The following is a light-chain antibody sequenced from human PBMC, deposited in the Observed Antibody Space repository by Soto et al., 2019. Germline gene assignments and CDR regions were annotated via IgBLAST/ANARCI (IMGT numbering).Light chain of an antibody. Sequence: DIQMTQSPSSLSASVGDRVTITCRASQSIRNYLNWYQQKPGNAPKLLISAASSLQRGVPSRFSGSGSGTEYPLTITSLQPEDFATYYCPQSLSTPPEWTVGQGTKVEVK. CDR3: PQSLSTPPEWT. CDR1: QSIRNY. CDR2: AAS. V-gene: IGKV1-39*01. J-gene: IGKJ1*01.